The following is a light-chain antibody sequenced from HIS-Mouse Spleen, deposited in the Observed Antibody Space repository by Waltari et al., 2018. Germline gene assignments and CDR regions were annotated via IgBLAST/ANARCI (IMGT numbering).Light chain of an antibody. CDR3: SSRDSSGNHWV. J-gene: IGLJ3*02. CDR2: GKD. CDR1: SLRSYY. Sequence: SSELTQDPAVSVALGQTVRITCQGDSLRSYYASWYQQKPGQAPVLVIYGKDNRHSGIQDRFSGCGSGNTASLTITGAQAEDAADYYCSSRDSSGNHWVFGGGTKLTVL. V-gene: IGLV3-19*01.